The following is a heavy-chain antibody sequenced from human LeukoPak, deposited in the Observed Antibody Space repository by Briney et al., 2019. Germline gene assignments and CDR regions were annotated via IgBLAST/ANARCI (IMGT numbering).Heavy chain of an antibody. J-gene: IGHJ4*02. Sequence: SGTLSLTCAVSGGSISSSNWWSWVRQPPGKGLEWIGEIYHSGSTNYNPSLKSRVTISVDTSKNQFSLKLSSVTAADTAVYYCARGRAYDFWSGYYRTSFYFDYWGQGTLVTVSS. V-gene: IGHV4-4*02. CDR2: IYHSGST. CDR3: ARGRAYDFWSGYYRTSFYFDY. CDR1: GGSISSSNW. D-gene: IGHD3-3*01.